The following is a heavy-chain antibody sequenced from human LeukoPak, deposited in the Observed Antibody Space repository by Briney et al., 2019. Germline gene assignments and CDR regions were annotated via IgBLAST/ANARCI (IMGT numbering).Heavy chain of an antibody. CDR1: GASVSSNSYH. D-gene: IGHD3-16*01. V-gene: IGHV4-61*03. Sequence: SETLSLTCTVSGASVSSNSYHWSWIRQAPGKGLEWIGHSGNSDYKPSLKSRITMSTDTSNNRFSLNLVSVTAADTAVYYCATYYVGAGGRGHRGPGTLVTVSS. J-gene: IGHJ4*02. CDR2: HSGNS. CDR3: ATYYVGAGGRGH.